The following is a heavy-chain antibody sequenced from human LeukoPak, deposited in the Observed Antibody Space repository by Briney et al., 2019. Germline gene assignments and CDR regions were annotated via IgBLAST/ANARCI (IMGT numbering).Heavy chain of an antibody. D-gene: IGHD6-13*01. CDR3: ATLGTRTAAAATAY. J-gene: IGHJ4*02. CDR2: FDPEDVET. CDR1: GNTFTDLS. Sequence: GASVKVSCKVSGNTFTDLSMNWVRQAPGKGLEWMGGFDPEDVETIYAQKFQGRVTMTEDTSTETAYMELTSLRPEDTAVYYCATLGTRTAAAATAYWGQGTLVTVSS. V-gene: IGHV1-24*01.